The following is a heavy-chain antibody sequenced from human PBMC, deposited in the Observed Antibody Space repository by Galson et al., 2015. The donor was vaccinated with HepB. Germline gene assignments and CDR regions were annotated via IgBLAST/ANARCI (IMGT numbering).Heavy chain of an antibody. V-gene: IGHV3-23*01. Sequence: SLRLSCAASGFTFSSYAMSWVRQAPGKGREWVSDISGSAGSTYYADSVRGWFTISSDNSKNTLYLQMNSLRAKDTAVYYCAKPHPSNYDYVWGSYDAFDIWGQGTMVTVSS. CDR1: GFTFSSYA. CDR2: ISGSAGST. J-gene: IGHJ3*02. CDR3: AKPHPSNYDYVWGSYDAFDI. D-gene: IGHD3-16*01.